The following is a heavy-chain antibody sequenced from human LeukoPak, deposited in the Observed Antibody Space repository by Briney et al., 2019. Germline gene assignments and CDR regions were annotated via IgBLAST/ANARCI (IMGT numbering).Heavy chain of an antibody. CDR3: ARGDGGSSWYVSYFQH. J-gene: IGHJ1*01. CDR2: ISSSSSTI. D-gene: IGHD6-13*01. V-gene: IGHV3-48*04. CDR1: GFTFSSYS. Sequence: GGSLGLSCAASGFTFSSYSMNWVRQAPGKGLEWVSYISSSSSTIYYADSVKGRFTISRDNAKNSLYLQMSSLRSEDTAVYYCARGDGGSSWYVSYFQHWGQGTLVTVSS.